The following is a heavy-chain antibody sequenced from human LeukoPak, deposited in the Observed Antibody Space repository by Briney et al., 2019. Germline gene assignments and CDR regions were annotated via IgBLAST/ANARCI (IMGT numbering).Heavy chain of an antibody. CDR1: GFTFSGYV. D-gene: IGHD3-9*01. CDR2: ISHDGLKT. Sequence: GGSLRLSCAGSGFTFSGYVMHWVRQAPGKGLEWVAVISHDGLKTNSADSVKGRFTISRDNSKSTLNLQMNSLRAEDTAVYYCARGDDISPGRVLEYWGRGTLVTVSS. J-gene: IGHJ4*02. CDR3: ARGDDISPGRVLEY. V-gene: IGHV3-30*03.